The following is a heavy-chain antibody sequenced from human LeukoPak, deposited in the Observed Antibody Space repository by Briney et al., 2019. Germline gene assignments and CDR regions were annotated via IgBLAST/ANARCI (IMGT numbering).Heavy chain of an antibody. J-gene: IGHJ4*02. V-gene: IGHV3-72*01. Sequence: GGSLRLSCAASGFTFSDHYMDWVRQAPGKGLEWVGRTRNKANSYTTEYAASVKGRFTISRDDSKNSLYLQMNSLKTEDTAVYYCARVSLGLGDWGQGTLVTVSS. CDR2: TRNKANSYTT. CDR3: ARVSLGLGD. CDR1: GFTFSDHY. D-gene: IGHD6-19*01.